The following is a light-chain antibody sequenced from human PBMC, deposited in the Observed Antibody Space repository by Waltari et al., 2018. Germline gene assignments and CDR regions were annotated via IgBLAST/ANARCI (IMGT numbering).Light chain of an antibody. J-gene: IGLJ2*01. CDR1: RREVGGSHN. V-gene: IGLV2-11*01. Sequence: QSALTQPRPVSGSPAQSVPIPCPGTRREVGGSHNSSWYQRHPGKAPKLLIYDVINRPSGVPDRFSGSKSGNTASLTISGLQAEDEADYYCCSYAGSYVVFGGGTKLTVL. CDR3: CSYAGSYVV. CDR2: DVI.